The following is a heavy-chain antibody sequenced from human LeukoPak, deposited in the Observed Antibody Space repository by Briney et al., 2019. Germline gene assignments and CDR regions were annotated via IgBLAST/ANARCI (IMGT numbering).Heavy chain of an antibody. CDR2: ISDNGDST. J-gene: IGHJ6*03. Sequence: GGSLRLSCAASGFTFSSYAMSWVRQAPGKGLEWLSSISDNGDSTYYADSVKGRFTISRDNFKNTLYLQMDTLRAEDTAVYYCARDWKYSSGWYASYYYYYMDVWGKGTTVTVSS. D-gene: IGHD6-19*01. CDR3: ARDWKYSSGWYASYYYYYMDV. V-gene: IGHV3-23*01. CDR1: GFTFSSYA.